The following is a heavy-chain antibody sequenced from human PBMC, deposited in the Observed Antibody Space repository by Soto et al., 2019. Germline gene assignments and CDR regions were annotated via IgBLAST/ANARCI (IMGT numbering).Heavy chain of an antibody. Sequence: QVQLVQSWAEVKKPGASVKVSCKASGYTFTSYDINWVRQATGQGLEWMGWRNPNSGNTGYAQKFQGRVTMTSNTDISTAYMELSSLRSEDKAVYYWAREKTSYGMDFWGQGTTVTVSS. CDR1: GYTFTSYD. CDR2: RNPNSGNT. J-gene: IGHJ6*02. CDR3: AREKTSYGMDF. V-gene: IGHV1-8*01.